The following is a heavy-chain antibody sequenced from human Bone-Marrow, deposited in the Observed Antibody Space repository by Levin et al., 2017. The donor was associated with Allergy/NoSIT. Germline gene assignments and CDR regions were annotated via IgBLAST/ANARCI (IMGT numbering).Heavy chain of an antibody. CDR1: GFTFTSYW. D-gene: IGHD1-7*01. Sequence: GGSLRLSCAASGFTFTSYWMTWVRQAPGKGLEWVANINQDGSEKYSVDSVRGQFTISRDNAKNSVYLQMDSLTVEDTAVYFCARGPGGWNSLDYWGQGTLVTVSS. J-gene: IGHJ4*02. CDR2: INQDGSEK. V-gene: IGHV3-7*01. CDR3: ARGPGGWNSLDY.